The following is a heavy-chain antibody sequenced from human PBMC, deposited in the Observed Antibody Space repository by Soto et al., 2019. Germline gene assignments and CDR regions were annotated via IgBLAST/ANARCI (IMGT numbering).Heavy chain of an antibody. J-gene: IGHJ4*02. Sequence: EVQVVESGGGLVKPGGSLRLSCAASGFTFRSYSMNWVRQAPGKGLEWVSSISSSSSYIYYADSVKGRFTISRDNAKNSLYLQMNSLRAEDTAVYYCARDIEQWLGQFDYWGQGTLVTVSS. CDR2: ISSSSSYI. D-gene: IGHD6-19*01. CDR1: GFTFRSYS. CDR3: ARDIEQWLGQFDY. V-gene: IGHV3-21*01.